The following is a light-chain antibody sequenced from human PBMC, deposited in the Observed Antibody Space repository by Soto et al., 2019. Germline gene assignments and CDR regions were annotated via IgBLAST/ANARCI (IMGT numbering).Light chain of an antibody. CDR2: DAS. V-gene: IGKV3-20*01. CDR1: QSVSGTY. Sequence: IVLTQSPGTLSLSPGERATLSCRASQSVSGTYLAWYQQKPGQAPRLLIYDASSRATGIPDRFSGSGSGTDFTLTISRLEPEDFALYYCQQYGSSPQTFGQGTRLEIE. J-gene: IGKJ5*01. CDR3: QQYGSSPQT.